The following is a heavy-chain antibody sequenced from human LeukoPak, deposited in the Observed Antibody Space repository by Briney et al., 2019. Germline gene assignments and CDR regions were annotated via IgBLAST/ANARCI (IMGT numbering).Heavy chain of an antibody. CDR2: IYTSGST. D-gene: IGHD1-26*01. V-gene: IGHV4-61*02. CDR1: GGSINSGSYY. CDR3: AREFYGSYRSYWYFDL. J-gene: IGHJ2*01. Sequence: SQTLSLTCTVSGGSINSGSYYWSWIRQPAGKGLEWIGRIYTSGSTNYNPSLKSRVTISVDTSKNQFSLKLSSVTAADTAVYYCAREFYGSYRSYWYFDLWGRGTLSLSPQ.